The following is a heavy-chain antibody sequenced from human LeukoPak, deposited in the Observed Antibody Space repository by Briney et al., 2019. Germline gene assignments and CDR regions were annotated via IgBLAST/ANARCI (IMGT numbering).Heavy chain of an antibody. V-gene: IGHV1-2*02. J-gene: IGHJ6*03. Sequence: ASVKVSCKASGYSFTAYYIHWVRQALGQGLEWMGWMNPKSPGTNYAQKFQGRVTMTRDTSISTAYMELSSLTSDDSAVYYCARDPAQSYYTDVWGIGTTVTVSS. CDR1: GYSFTAYY. CDR2: MNPKSPGT. CDR3: ARDPAQSYYTDV.